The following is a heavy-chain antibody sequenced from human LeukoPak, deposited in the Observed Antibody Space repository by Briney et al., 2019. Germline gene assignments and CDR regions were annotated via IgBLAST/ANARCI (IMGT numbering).Heavy chain of an antibody. D-gene: IGHD6-13*01. CDR1: GGSISSYY. CDR3: ALGMAAAPFDY. CDR2: IYYSGST. J-gene: IGHJ4*02. Sequence: SETLSLTCTVSGGSISSYYWSWIRQPPGKGLEWIGYIYYSGSTNYNPSLKSRVTISVDTSKNQFSLKLSSVTAADTAVYYCALGMAAAPFDYWGQGTLVTVSS. V-gene: IGHV4-59*01.